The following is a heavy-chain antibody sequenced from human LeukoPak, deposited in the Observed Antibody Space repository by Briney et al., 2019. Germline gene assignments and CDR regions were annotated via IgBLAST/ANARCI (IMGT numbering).Heavy chain of an antibody. CDR3: ARYTSNVVGKRHYFDY. V-gene: IGHV3-74*01. CDR1: GFTFSNYW. D-gene: IGHD1-26*01. J-gene: IGHJ4*02. Sequence: PGGSLRLSCAASGFTFSNYWMHWVRQAPGKGLVWVSRINSDGSSTNYADSVKGRFTISRDNAKNTLYLQMNSLRAEDTAVYYCARYTSNVVGKRHYFDYWGQGTLVTVSS. CDR2: INSDGSST.